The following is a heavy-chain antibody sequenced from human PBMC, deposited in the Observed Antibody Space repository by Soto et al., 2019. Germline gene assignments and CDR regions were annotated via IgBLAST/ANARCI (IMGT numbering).Heavy chain of an antibody. CDR3: ARDNADNWNYSPPFDY. D-gene: IGHD1-7*01. V-gene: IGHV3-7*01. CDR1: GFTFSSYW. Sequence: GGSLRLSCAASGFTFSSYWMSWVRQAPGKGLEWVANIKQDGSEKYYVDSVKGRFTISRDNAKNSLYLQMNSLRAEDTAVYYCARDNADNWNYSPPFDYWGQGTLVTVSS. J-gene: IGHJ4*02. CDR2: IKQDGSEK.